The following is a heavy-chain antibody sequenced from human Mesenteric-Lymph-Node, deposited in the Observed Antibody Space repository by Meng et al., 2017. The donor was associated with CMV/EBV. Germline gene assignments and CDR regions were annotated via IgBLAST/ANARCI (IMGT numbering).Heavy chain of an antibody. D-gene: IGHD6-6*01. CDR1: SVISDRYY. V-gene: IGHV4-61*01. CDR2: VYHSGST. J-gene: IGHJ4*02. CDR3: ARGHSSSPFYFEY. Sequence: SVISDRYYWSWFRQSPGNGLEWIGYVYHSGSTNYNPSLPSLQSRVTISLDTSKNQFSLKLSSVTAADTAVYYCARGHSSSPFYFEYWGKGSLVTVSS.